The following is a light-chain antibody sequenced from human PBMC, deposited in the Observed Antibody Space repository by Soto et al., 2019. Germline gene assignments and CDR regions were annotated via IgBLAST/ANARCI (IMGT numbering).Light chain of an antibody. CDR2: WAS. V-gene: IGKV4-1*01. CDR3: QQYYSTPYT. CDR1: QSVLYSSNNKNY. J-gene: IGKJ2*01. Sequence: DIVMTQSPDSLAVSLGERATINCKSSQSVLYSSNNKNYLAWYQHKPGQPPKVLISWASTRESGVPDRFGGSGSGTDFTLTISSLRAEDVAVYYCQQYYSTPYTFGQGTKLEIK.